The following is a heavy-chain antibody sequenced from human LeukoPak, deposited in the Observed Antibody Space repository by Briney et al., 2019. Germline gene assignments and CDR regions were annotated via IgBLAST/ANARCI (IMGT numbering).Heavy chain of an antibody. CDR2: ISSSSSYI. J-gene: IGHJ3*02. V-gene: IGHV3-21*01. CDR3: ARGYITMIVVVTDYDAFDI. D-gene: IGHD3-22*01. CDR1: GFTFSSSA. Sequence: GGSLRLSCAASGFTFSSSAMNWVRQAPGKGLEWVSSISSSSSYIYYADSVKGRFTISRDNAKNSLYLQMNSLRAEDTAVYYCARGYITMIVVVTDYDAFDIWGQGTMVTVSS.